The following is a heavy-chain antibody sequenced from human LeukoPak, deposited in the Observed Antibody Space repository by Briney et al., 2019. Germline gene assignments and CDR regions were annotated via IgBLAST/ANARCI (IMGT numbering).Heavy chain of an antibody. Sequence: SETLSLTCAVYGGSFSGYYWSWIRQPPGKGLEWIGEINHSGSTNYNPSLKSRVTISVDTSKNKFSLKLSSVTAADTAVYYCARGGYYYGSGSYHKNWFDPWGQGTLVTVSS. CDR3: ARGGYYYGSGSYHKNWFDP. CDR1: GGSFSGYY. J-gene: IGHJ5*02. CDR2: INHSGST. D-gene: IGHD3-10*01. V-gene: IGHV4-34*01.